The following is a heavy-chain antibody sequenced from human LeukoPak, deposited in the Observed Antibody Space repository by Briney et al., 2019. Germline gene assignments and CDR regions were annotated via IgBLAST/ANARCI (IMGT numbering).Heavy chain of an antibody. CDR1: GYTFTGYY. V-gene: IGHV1-2*02. D-gene: IGHD3-16*02. J-gene: IGHJ4*02. Sequence: ASVKVSCKASGYTFTGYYMHWVRQAPGQGLEWMGWINPNRGGTTYAQKFQGRVTMTRDTSISTAYMELSRLRSDDTAVYYCAIICTRIPLDYWGQGTLVTVSS. CDR3: AIICTRIPLDY. CDR2: INPNRGGT.